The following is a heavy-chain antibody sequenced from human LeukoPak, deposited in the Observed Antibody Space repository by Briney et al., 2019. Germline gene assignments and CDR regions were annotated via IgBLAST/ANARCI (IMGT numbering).Heavy chain of an antibody. CDR2: ISYDGSNK. J-gene: IGHJ3*02. V-gene: IGHV3-30*03. CDR1: GFTFSSYG. Sequence: PGGSLRLSCAASGFTFSSYGMHWVRQAPGKGLEWVAVISYDGSNKYYADSVKGRFTISRDNAKNSLYLQMSSLRAEDTAVYYCARDLYGYYGFDIWGQGTMVTVSS. CDR3: ARDLYGYYGFDI. D-gene: IGHD4-17*01.